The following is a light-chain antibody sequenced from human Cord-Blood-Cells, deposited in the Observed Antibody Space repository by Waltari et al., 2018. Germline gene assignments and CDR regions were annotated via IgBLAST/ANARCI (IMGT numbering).Light chain of an antibody. CDR3: AAWDDSLSGPV. CDR1: SSNIGSNY. Sequence: QSVLTQPPSASGTPGQRVTISCSGRSSNIGSNYVYCYQQLPGTAPKLLIYRNNQRPSGVPDRFSGSKSGTSASLASSGLRSEDEADYYCAAWDDSLSGPVFGGGTQLTVL. CDR2: RNN. J-gene: IGLJ7*01. V-gene: IGLV1-47*01.